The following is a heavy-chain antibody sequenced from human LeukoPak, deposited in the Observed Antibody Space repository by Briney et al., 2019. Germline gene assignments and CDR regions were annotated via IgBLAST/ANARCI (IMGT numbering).Heavy chain of an antibody. CDR3: ARSSMVRGVHFDY. CDR2: IYHSGST. J-gene: IGHJ4*02. CDR1: GYSLSSGYY. Sequence: SETLSLTCAVSGYSLSSGYYWGWIRQPPGKGLEWIGSIYHSGSTYYNPSLKSRDTISVDTSKNQFSLKLNSVTAADTAVYYCARSSMVRGVHFDYWGQGTLVTVSS. D-gene: IGHD3-10*01. V-gene: IGHV4-38-2*01.